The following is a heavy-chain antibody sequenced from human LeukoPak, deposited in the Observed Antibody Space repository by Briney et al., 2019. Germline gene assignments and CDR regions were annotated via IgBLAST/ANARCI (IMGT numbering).Heavy chain of an antibody. J-gene: IGHJ3*02. Sequence: ASVKVSCKASGYTFTSYGISWVRQAPGQGLEWMGWISAYNGNTNYAQKLQGRVTMTTDTSTSTAYMELRSLRSDDTAAYYCARVSNPTHPNDAFDIWGQGTMVTVSS. CDR2: ISAYNGNT. CDR3: ARVSNPTHPNDAFDI. V-gene: IGHV1-18*01. D-gene: IGHD1-14*01. CDR1: GYTFTSYG.